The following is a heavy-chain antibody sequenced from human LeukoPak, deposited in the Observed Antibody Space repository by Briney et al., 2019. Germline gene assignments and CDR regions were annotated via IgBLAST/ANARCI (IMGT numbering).Heavy chain of an antibody. Sequence: WETPSPTCTVSGGSISSYYWSWIRQPPGKGLEWIGYIYYSGSTNYNPSLKSRVTISVDTSKNQFSLKLSSVTAADTAVYYCARGPIMVFGVVRGWFDPWGQGTLVTVSS. CDR2: IYYSGST. J-gene: IGHJ5*02. CDR1: GGSISSYY. D-gene: IGHD3-3*01. CDR3: ARGPIMVFGVVRGWFDP. V-gene: IGHV4-59*01.